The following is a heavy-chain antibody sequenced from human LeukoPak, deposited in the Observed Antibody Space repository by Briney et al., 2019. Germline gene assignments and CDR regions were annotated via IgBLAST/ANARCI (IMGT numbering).Heavy chain of an antibody. D-gene: IGHD6-13*01. CDR3: AKSRWQQLVPRGFWFDY. V-gene: IGHV3-23*01. Sequence: GGSLRLSCVASGFTFSRYSMSWVRQAPGKGLEWVSGISGSGGSTFYADSVKGRFTISRDNSKNTLYLQMNSLRAEDTAVYYCAKSRWQQLVPRGFWFDYWGQGTLVTVS. J-gene: IGHJ4*02. CDR2: ISGSGGST. CDR1: GFTFSRYS.